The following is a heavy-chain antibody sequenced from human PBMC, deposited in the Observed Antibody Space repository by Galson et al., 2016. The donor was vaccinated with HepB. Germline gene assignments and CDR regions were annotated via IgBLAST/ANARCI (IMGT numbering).Heavy chain of an antibody. J-gene: IGHJ6*02. D-gene: IGHD3-16*01. CDR1: GYTFTNYA. Sequence: SVKVSCKASGYTFTNYAMNWVRQAPGQRPEWMGWINAGNGDTKYSRMFQGRVTITRDTSAGTVYMELSSLRSEDTAVYYCARGGGSSYSYNYYCKDVWGQGTTVTVS. CDR3: ARGGGSSYSYNYYCKDV. CDR2: INAGNGDT. V-gene: IGHV1-3*01.